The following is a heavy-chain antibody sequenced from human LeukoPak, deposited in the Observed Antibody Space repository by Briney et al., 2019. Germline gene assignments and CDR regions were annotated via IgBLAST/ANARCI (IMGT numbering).Heavy chain of an antibody. Sequence: PSETLSLTCTVSGDFITAYYWSWLRQPPGKGLEWIGYVYYSGSTDYNPSLRSRVTISLEMSKHQFSLNLTSVTAADTAVYYCASNTGTVFDYWGQGALVTVSS. D-gene: IGHD7-27*01. J-gene: IGHJ4*02. CDR1: GDFITAYY. V-gene: IGHV4-59*01. CDR2: VYYSGST. CDR3: ASNTGTVFDY.